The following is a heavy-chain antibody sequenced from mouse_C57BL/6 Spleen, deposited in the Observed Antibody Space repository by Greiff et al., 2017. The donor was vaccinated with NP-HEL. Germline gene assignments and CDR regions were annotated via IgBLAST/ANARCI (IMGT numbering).Heavy chain of an antibody. CDR3: ATSPRINYGCWFAD. J-gene: IGHJ3*01. D-gene: IGHD1-1*01. CDR1: GYTFKSYW. V-gene: IGHV1-53*01. Sequence: QVQLQQPGTELVKPGASVKLSCTASGYTFKSYWMHWVKQRPEQGLEWIGNINPSNGGTKYNEKFKSKATLTVDKSSSKAYMQLSSLTSEDTAVLYSATSPRINYGCWFADWGQGTLVTVSA. CDR2: INPSNGGT.